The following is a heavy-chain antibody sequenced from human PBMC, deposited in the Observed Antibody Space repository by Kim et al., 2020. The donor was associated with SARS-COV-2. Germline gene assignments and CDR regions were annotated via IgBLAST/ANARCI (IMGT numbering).Heavy chain of an antibody. D-gene: IGHD6-13*01. J-gene: IGHJ4*02. CDR2: ISYDGSNK. CDR1: GFTFSSYA. Sequence: GGSLRLSCAASGFTFSSYAMHWVRQAPGKGLEWVAVISYDGSNKYYADSVKGRFTISRDNSKNTLYLQMNSLRAEDTAVYYCAAPPVLSSWYLYYFDYWGQGTLVTVSS. CDR3: AAPPVLSSWYLYYFDY. V-gene: IGHV3-30*04.